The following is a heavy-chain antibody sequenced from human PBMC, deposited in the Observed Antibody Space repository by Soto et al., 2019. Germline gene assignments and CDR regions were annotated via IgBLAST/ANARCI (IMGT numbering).Heavy chain of an antibody. CDR3: AKNNRYCSSTNCFVFDY. J-gene: IGHJ4*02. V-gene: IGHV3-7*01. CDR2: IKQDGSEK. Sequence: GGSLRLSCAASGFTFNNYWMSWVRQAPGKGLEWVANIKQDGSEKYYVDSVKGRFTISRDNAKNSLYLQMNSLRAEDTAVYYCAKNNRYCSSTNCFVFDYWGQGTLVTVSS. CDR1: GFTFNNYW. D-gene: IGHD2-2*01.